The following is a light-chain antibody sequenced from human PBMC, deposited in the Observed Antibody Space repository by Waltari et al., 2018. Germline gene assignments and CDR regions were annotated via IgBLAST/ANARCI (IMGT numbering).Light chain of an antibody. V-gene: IGKV1-5*03. CDR2: KAS. J-gene: IGKJ4*01. CDR3: QHYNNYPPT. Sequence: DIQMTQSPSILSASVGDTVPITCRTSQSISTWLAWYQQKPGKAPKLLISKASILESGVPSRFSGSGSGTEFTLTINSLQPDDFASFYCQHYNNYPPTFGGGTKVEIK. CDR1: QSISTW.